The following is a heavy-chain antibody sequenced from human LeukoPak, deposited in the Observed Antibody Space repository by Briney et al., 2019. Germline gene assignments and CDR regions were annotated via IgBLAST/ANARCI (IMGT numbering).Heavy chain of an antibody. CDR1: GFTFSDYT. CDR2: ISTSSSTI. J-gene: IGHJ6*03. D-gene: IGHD5-18*01. Sequence: GGSLRLSCAVSGFTFSDYTMTWVRQAPGKGLEWVSYISTSSSTIYYADSVKSRFTISRDNAKNALYLQMNSLRAEDTAVYYCARVPSGYTLGYGYYYYYMDVWGKGTTVTVSS. V-gene: IGHV3-48*04. CDR3: ARVPSGYTLGYGYYYYYMDV.